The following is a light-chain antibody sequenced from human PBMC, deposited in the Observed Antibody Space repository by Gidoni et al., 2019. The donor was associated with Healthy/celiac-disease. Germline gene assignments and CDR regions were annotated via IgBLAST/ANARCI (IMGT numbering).Light chain of an antibody. Sequence: QSVLTQPPSLSGAPGQRVTISCTGSSSNIGAGFDVHWYQQLPGTAPKLLISGNSNRPSGVPDRFSGSKSGTSASLAITGLQAEDEADYYCQSYDSSLSGGVFGGGTKLTVL. V-gene: IGLV1-40*01. CDR3: QSYDSSLSGGV. CDR2: GNS. CDR1: SSNIGAGFD. J-gene: IGLJ2*01.